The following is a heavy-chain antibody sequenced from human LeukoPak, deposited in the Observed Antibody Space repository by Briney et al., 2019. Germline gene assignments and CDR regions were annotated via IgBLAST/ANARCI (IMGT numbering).Heavy chain of an antibody. CDR1: GFTLSGYA. J-gene: IGHJ3*02. D-gene: IGHD3-3*01. CDR2: IWYDGIHT. CDR3: ARGEGDVGVVPGAVEEDAFEI. V-gene: IGHV3-33*01. Sequence: GKSLRLSCAASGFTLSGYAMHWVRQAPGKGMEWVAVIWYDGIHTYYTDNGRGRFPVARDNTKNSLYLQMDSLRAEDTAVYFCARGEGDVGVVPGAVEEDAFEIWGQGTMVTFSS.